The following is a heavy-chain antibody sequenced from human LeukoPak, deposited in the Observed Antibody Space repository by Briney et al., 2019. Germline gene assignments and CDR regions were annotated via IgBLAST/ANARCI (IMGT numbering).Heavy chain of an antibody. D-gene: IGHD1-26*01. V-gene: IGHV1-18*01. J-gene: IGHJ4*02. CDR2: ISAYNGNT. CDR1: GYTFTSYG. Sequence: ASVKVSCKASGYTFTSYGISWVRQAPGQGLEWMGWISAYNGNTNYAQKLQGRVTMTTDTSTSTAYMELSSLRSEDTAVYYCASAPARIVGATLKPFDYWGQGTLVTVSS. CDR3: ASAPARIVGATLKPFDY.